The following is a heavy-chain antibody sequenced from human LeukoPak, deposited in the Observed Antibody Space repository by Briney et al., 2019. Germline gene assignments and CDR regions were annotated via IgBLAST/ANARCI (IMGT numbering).Heavy chain of an antibody. CDR1: GFTFSSYG. D-gene: IGHD2-2*01. Sequence: GGSLRLSCAASGFTFSSYGMHWVRQAPGKGLEWVAFIRYDGSNKYYADSVKGRFTISRDNSKITLYLQMNSLRAEDTAVYYCAKDYGHCSSTSCYGRGIDYWGQGTLVTVSS. V-gene: IGHV3-30*02. J-gene: IGHJ4*02. CDR3: AKDYGHCSSTSCYGRGIDY. CDR2: IRYDGSNK.